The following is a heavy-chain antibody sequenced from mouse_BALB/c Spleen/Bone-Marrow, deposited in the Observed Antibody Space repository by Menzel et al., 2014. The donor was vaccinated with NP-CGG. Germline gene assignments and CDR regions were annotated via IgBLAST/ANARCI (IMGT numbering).Heavy chain of an antibody. J-gene: IGHJ4*01. V-gene: IGHV1S126*01. Sequence: QVQLKQSGAELVKPGASVKISCKASGCTFTRYWMNWVKQRPGQGLEWIGEIDPSDSYTNNNQKFKDKATLTVDKSSSTAYMQLSSLTSEDSAVYYCARRGTTAKDYAMDYWGQGTSVTVSS. CDR2: IDPSDSYT. CDR1: GCTFTRYW. CDR3: ARRGTTAKDYAMDY. D-gene: IGHD1-2*01.